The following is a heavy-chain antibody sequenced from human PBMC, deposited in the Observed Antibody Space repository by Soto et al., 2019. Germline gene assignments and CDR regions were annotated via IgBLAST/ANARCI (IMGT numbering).Heavy chain of an antibody. V-gene: IGHV3-30*18. CDR3: AKLTAAAAPFDY. Sequence: GGSLRLSCAASGFTFSSYGMHWVRQAPGKGLECVAVISYDGSNKYYADSVKGRFTISRDNSRNTLYLQMNSLRAEDTAVYYCAKLTAAAAPFDYWGQGTLVTVYS. CDR1: GFTFSSYG. CDR2: ISYDGSNK. D-gene: IGHD6-13*01. J-gene: IGHJ4*02.